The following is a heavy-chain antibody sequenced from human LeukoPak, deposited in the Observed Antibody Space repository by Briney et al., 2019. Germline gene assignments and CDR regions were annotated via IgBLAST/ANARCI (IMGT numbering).Heavy chain of an antibody. CDR2: IYYSGST. D-gene: IGHD6-6*01. J-gene: IGHJ6*03. CDR1: GGSISSYY. CDR3: ARAMSSSAPIYYYYYYMDV. V-gene: IGHV4-59*01. Sequence: SETLSLTCTVSGGSISSYYWSWIRQPPGKGLEWIGYIYYSGSTNYNPSLKSRVTISVDTSKNQFSLKLSSVTAADTAVYYCARAMSSSAPIYYYYYYMDVWGKGTTVTVPS.